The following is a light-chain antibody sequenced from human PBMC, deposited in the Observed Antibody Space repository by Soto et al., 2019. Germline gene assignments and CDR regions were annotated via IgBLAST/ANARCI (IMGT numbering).Light chain of an antibody. CDR2: AAS. V-gene: IGKV1-6*01. CDR3: LQDYDYPLT. J-gene: IGKJ4*01. CDR1: QGIRND. Sequence: AIQMTQSPSSLSASVGDRVTITCRASQGIRNDLGWYQQKPGKAPKLLIYAASTLQSGVPSRLSGSGSGADFTLTIGSLQPEDFATYYCLQDYDYPLTFGGGTKVDIK.